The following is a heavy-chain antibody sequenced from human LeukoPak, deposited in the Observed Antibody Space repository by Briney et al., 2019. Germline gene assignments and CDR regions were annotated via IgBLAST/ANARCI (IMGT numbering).Heavy chain of an antibody. V-gene: IGHV3-48*03. J-gene: IGHJ3*02. CDR2: ISSSGSTI. CDR3: ARDANCCGGSCYGPDAFDI. CDR1: GFTFSSYE. Sequence: GGSLRLSCAASGFTFSSYEMNWVRQAPGKGLEWVSYISSSGSTIYYADSVKGRFTISRDNAKNSLYLQMNSLRAEDTAVYYCARDANCCGGSCYGPDAFDIWGQGTMVTVSS. D-gene: IGHD2-15*01.